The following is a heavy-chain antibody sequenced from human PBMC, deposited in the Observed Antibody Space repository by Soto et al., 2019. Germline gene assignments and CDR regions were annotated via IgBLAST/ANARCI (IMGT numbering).Heavy chain of an antibody. V-gene: IGHV5-10-1*01. CDR2: IDPSDSYT. D-gene: IGHD6-13*01. Sequence: GESLKISCKGSGYSFTSYWISWVRQMPGKGLEWMGRIDPSDSYTNYSPSFQGHVTISADKSISTAYLQWSSLKASDTAMYYCARDEYSSRTPMVYYGMDVWGQGTTVTSP. J-gene: IGHJ6*02. CDR1: GYSFTSYW. CDR3: ARDEYSSRTPMVYYGMDV.